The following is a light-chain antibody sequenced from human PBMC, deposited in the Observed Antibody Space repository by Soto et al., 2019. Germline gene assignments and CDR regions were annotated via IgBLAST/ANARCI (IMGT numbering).Light chain of an antibody. V-gene: IGLV2-14*01. Sequence: QSALTQPASVSGSPGQSITISCTGTSNEIRRNYYVNWYQQYPGKAPQFMIYDVSNRPSGVSNRFSGSKSGYTASLTFSGRQAEDEADYYCSSYISSSTYVFGTGTKVTVL. J-gene: IGLJ1*01. CDR2: DVS. CDR3: SSYISSSTYV. CDR1: SNEIRRNYY.